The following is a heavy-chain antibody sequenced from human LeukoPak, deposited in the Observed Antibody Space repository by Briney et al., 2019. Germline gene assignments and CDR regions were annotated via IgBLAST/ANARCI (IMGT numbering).Heavy chain of an antibody. V-gene: IGHV1-18*01. D-gene: IGHD3-16*02. J-gene: IGHJ3*02. Sequence: ASVKVSCKASGYTFTSYGISWVRQAPGQGLEWMGWISAYNGNTNYAQKLQGRVTMTTDTSTSTAYMELRSLRSDDTAVYYCARGRGYDYVWGSYRYSAHAFDIWGQGTMVTVSS. CDR2: ISAYNGNT. CDR3: ARGRGYDYVWGSYRYSAHAFDI. CDR1: GYTFTSYG.